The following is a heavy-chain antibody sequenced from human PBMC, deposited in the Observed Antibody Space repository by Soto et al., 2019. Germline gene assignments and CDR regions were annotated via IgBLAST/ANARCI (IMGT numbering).Heavy chain of an antibody. Sequence: APVKASCKAPGYTFTSYGISWVRQPPGQGLEWMGWISAYNGNTNYAQKLQGRVTMTTDTSTSTAYMELRSLRSDDTAVYYCARVGFDFWSGYSFDYWGQGTLVTVSS. CDR2: ISAYNGNT. J-gene: IGHJ4*02. D-gene: IGHD3-3*01. V-gene: IGHV1-18*04. CDR3: ARVGFDFWSGYSFDY. CDR1: GYTFTSYG.